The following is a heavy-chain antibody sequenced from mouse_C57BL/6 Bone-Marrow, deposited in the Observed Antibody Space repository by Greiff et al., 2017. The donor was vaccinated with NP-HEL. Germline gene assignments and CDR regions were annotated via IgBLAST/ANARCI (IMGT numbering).Heavy chain of an antibody. J-gene: IGHJ4*01. CDR2: ISNGGGST. V-gene: IGHV5-12*01. Sequence: EVNVVESGGGLVQPGGSLKLSCAASGFTFSDYYMYWVRQTPEKRLEWVAYISNGGGSTYYPDTVKGRFTISRDNAKNTLYLQMSRLKSEDTAMYYCARQSLRRDAMDYWGQGTSVTVSS. D-gene: IGHD1-1*01. CDR3: ARQSLRRDAMDY. CDR1: GFTFSDYY.